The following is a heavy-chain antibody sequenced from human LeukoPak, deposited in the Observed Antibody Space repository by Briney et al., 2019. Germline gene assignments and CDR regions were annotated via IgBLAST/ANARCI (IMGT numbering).Heavy chain of an antibody. V-gene: IGHV3-48*01. CDR1: GLTLSSYS. CDR2: ISGTSGTI. D-gene: IGHD1-26*01. CDR3: ATVLYSRQALHYSGSYPGYFQH. J-gene: IGHJ1*01. Sequence: PGGSLRLSCAASGLTLSSYSMNWVRQAPGKGLEWVSYISGTSGTIYYADSVKGRFTISRDNAKNSLYLQMNSLRSEDTAVYYCATVLYSRQALHYSGSYPGYFQHWGQGTLVTVSS.